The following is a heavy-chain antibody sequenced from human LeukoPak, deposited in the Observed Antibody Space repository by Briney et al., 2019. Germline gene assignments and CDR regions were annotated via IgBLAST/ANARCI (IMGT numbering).Heavy chain of an antibody. D-gene: IGHD6-19*01. CDR3: ARALAVAGSVGGLVD. Sequence: LGGSLRLSCVGSGFTFRSHAMSWVRQAPEKGLEFVSGIYENGGTTYYADSVKGRFTISRDNAQNTLYLQMNSLRAEDTAVYYCARALAVAGSVGGLVDWGQGTLVTVSS. CDR1: GFTFRSHA. CDR2: IYENGGTT. J-gene: IGHJ4*02. V-gene: IGHV3-23*01.